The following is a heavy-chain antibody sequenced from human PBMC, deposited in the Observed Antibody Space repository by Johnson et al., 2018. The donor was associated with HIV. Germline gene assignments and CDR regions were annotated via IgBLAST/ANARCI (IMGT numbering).Heavy chain of an antibody. D-gene: IGHD4-11*01. CDR3: ARGGLDIQFLAFDAFDI. V-gene: IGHV3-30-3*01. CDR2: ISHDGSNK. CDR1: GFTFSYYA. Sequence: QVQLVESGGCVVQPGTSLRLSCAASGFTFSYYAIFWVRQAPGKGLEWVAVISHDGSNKYYADSVKGRFTISRDNSKNTLYLQMNSLRPEDTAVYFCARGGLDIQFLAFDAFDIWGQGTMVTVSS. J-gene: IGHJ3*02.